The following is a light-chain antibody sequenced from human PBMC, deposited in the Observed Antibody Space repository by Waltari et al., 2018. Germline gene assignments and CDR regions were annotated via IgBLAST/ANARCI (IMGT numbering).Light chain of an antibody. J-gene: IGLJ3*02. CDR3: RTGGHGTWV. Sequence: LVVTQSPSASASLGASVKLTCTLSSGHSTNILAWLQQRPEKGPRYLMKVNSDGSHIKGDEIPDRFSGSSSGAERYLTISSLQSYDEADYFCRTGGHGTWVFGGGTTLTVL. V-gene: IGLV4-69*01. CDR2: VNSDGSH. CDR1: SGHSTNI.